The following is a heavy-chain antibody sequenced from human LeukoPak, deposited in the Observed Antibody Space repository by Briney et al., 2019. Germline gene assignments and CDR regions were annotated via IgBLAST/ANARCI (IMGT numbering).Heavy chain of an antibody. D-gene: IGHD6-13*01. Sequence: SETLSLTCTVSSGSVNSGSYYWNWIRQPPGKGLEWIGYIYYSGSTNYNPSLKSRVTISVDTAKNQLSLKLSSVTAADKAVYYCARRAGYTSSWYEYWGQGTLVTVSS. CDR1: SGSVNSGSYY. CDR2: IYYSGST. J-gene: IGHJ4*02. CDR3: ARRAGYTSSWYEY. V-gene: IGHV4-61*01.